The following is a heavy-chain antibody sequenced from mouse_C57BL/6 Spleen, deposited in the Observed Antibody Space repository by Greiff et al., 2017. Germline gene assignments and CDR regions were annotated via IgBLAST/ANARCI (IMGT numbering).Heavy chain of an antibody. CDR3: ARCPYYYGSSYWYFDV. CDR2: ISYDGSN. Sequence: ESGPGLVKPSQSLSLTCSVTGYSITSGYYWNWIRQFPGNKLEWMGYISYDGSNNYNPSLKNRISITRDTSKNQFFLKLNSVTTEDTATYYCARCPYYYGSSYWYFDVWGTGTTVTVSS. CDR1: GYSITSGYY. D-gene: IGHD1-1*01. V-gene: IGHV3-6*01. J-gene: IGHJ1*03.